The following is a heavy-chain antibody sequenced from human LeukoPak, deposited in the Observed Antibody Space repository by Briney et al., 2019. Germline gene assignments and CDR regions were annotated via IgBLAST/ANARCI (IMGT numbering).Heavy chain of an antibody. V-gene: IGHV4-59*01. CDR3: ARGGVKVGSSENFDY. J-gene: IGHJ4*02. Sequence: SETLSLTCTVSGGSISSYYWSWIRQPPGKGLEWIGYIHYSGSTSYNPSLKSRVTISADTSKNQFSLKLSSVTAADTAVYYCARGGVKVGSSENFDYWGQGTLVTVSS. D-gene: IGHD6-13*01. CDR1: GGSISSYY. CDR2: IHYSGST.